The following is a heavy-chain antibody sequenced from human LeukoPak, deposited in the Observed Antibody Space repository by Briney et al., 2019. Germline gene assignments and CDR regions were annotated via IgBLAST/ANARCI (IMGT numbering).Heavy chain of an antibody. V-gene: IGHV3-30*02. CDR3: AKYSEYSSSSANY. J-gene: IGHJ4*02. CDR2: IRYDGSDR. Sequence: WVRQPPGKGLEWVAYIRYDGSDRYYADSVKGRFTISRDNSKNTLYLQMNSLRAEDTAVYYCAKYSEYSSSSANYWGQGTLVTVSS. D-gene: IGHD6-6*01.